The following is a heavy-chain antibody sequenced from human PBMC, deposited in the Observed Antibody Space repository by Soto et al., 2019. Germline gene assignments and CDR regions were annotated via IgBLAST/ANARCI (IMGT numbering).Heavy chain of an antibody. J-gene: IGHJ2*01. CDR2: IIPIFGTA. CDR3: ASKNGAYWYFDL. CDR1: GGTFSSYA. Sequence: SVKVSCKASGGTFSSYAISWVRQAPGQGLEWMGRIIPIFGTANYAQKFQGRVTITADESTSTAYMELSSLRSEDTAVYYCASKNGAYWYFDLWGRGTLVTVSS. D-gene: IGHD2-8*01. V-gene: IGHV1-69*13.